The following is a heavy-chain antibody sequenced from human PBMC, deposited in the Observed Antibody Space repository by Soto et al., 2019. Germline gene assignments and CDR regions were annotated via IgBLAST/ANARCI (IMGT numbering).Heavy chain of an antibody. V-gene: IGHV1-69*13. J-gene: IGHJ4*02. CDR2: IIPISGTT. D-gene: IGHD1-26*01. CDR1: GGTFSSFA. Sequence: SVKVSCKASGGTFSSFAITWVRQAPGQGLGWMGGIIPISGTTKYPQTFQGRVTVTADESTSTAYMELSSLTSEDTAVYYCARSLGGAPTRWYFDFWGEGTVVTVSS. CDR3: ARSLGGAPTRWYFDF.